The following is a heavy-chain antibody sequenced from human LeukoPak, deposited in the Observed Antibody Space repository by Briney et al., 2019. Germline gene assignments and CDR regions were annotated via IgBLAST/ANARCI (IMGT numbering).Heavy chain of an antibody. J-gene: IGHJ4*02. CDR2: ISGSGGST. D-gene: IGHD5-18*01. CDR1: GFTFSSYA. V-gene: IGHV3-23*01. Sequence: QPGGSLRFSCEASGFTFSSYAMSWVRQAPGKGLEWVSAISGSGGSTYYADSVKGRFTISRDNSKNTLYLQMNSLRAEDTAVYYCAKCETAMVTSPDDYWGQGTLVTVSS. CDR3: AKCETAMVTSPDDY.